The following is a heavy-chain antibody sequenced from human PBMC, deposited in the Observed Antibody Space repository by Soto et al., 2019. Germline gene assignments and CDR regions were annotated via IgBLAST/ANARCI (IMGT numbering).Heavy chain of an antibody. D-gene: IGHD2-8*01. V-gene: IGHV1-2*04. CDR2: INPKSGGT. Sequence: QVQLVQSGADVKKPGASVKVSCKASGYTFTDYYLHWVRQAPGQGLEWMGWINPKSGGTKYAQKFQSWFTMTRDASISTAYMELTRLRSDDTAVYFCAREDTLMVRYYFDFWGQGTLVTVSS. J-gene: IGHJ4*02. CDR3: AREDTLMVRYYFDF. CDR1: GYTFTDYY.